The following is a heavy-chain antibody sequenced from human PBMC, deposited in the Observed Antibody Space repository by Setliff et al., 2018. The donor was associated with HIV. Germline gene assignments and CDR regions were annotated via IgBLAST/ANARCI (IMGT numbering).Heavy chain of an antibody. CDR2: ISAYNGNT. CDR1: GYTFTSYD. J-gene: IGHJ6*02. CDR3: AREIGDYYDSSGYYPPTDYYYGMDV. Sequence: ASVKVSCKASGYTFTSYDISWVRQAPGQGLEGMGWISAYNGNTNYEQNLQGRVTMTTDTSTSTAYMELRSLRSDDTAVYYCAREIGDYYDSSGYYPPTDYYYGMDVWGQGTTVTVSS. D-gene: IGHD3-22*01. V-gene: IGHV1-18*01.